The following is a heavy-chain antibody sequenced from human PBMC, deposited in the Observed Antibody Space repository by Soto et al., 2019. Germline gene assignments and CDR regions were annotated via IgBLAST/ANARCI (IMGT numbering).Heavy chain of an antibody. CDR3: ARGGDSVVVPAAVLDRGPPLDP. Sequence: ASVKVSCKASGYTFTSYGISWVRQAPGQGLEWMGWISAYNGNTNYAQKLQGRVTMTTDTSTSTAYMELRSLRSDDTAVYYCARGGDSVVVPAAVLDRGPPLDPWGQGTLVPVSS. J-gene: IGHJ5*02. CDR2: ISAYNGNT. CDR1: GYTFTSYG. D-gene: IGHD2-2*01. V-gene: IGHV1-18*01.